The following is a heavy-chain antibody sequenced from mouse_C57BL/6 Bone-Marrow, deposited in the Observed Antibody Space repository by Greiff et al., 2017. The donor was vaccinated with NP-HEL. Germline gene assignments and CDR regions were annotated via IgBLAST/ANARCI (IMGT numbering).Heavy chain of an antibody. D-gene: IGHD1-1*01. CDR2: ISSGGDYI. J-gene: IGHJ2*01. V-gene: IGHV5-9-1*02. Sequence: EVKVVESGEGLVKPGGSLKLSCAASGFTFSSYAMSWVRQTPEKRLEWVAYISSGGDYIYYADTVKGRFTISRDKARNTLYLQMSSLKSEDTAMYYCTREITTVVGDYFDYWGQGTTLTVSS. CDR1: GFTFSSYA. CDR3: TREITTVVGDYFDY.